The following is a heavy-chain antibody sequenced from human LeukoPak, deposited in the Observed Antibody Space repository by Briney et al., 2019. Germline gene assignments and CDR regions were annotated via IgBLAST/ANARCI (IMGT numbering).Heavy chain of an antibody. CDR1: GFTFSSYW. J-gene: IGHJ4*02. D-gene: IGHD3-10*01. CDR3: TRDITLTRGGRSDY. V-gene: IGHV3-74*01. CDR2: INSDGKTT. Sequence: PGGSLRLSCSASGFTFSSYWMYWVRQAPGKGLVWVSRINSDGKTTNYADSVKGRFTISRDNAKNTLYLQMNSLRAEDTAVYYCTRDITLTRGGRSDYWGQGTLVTVSA.